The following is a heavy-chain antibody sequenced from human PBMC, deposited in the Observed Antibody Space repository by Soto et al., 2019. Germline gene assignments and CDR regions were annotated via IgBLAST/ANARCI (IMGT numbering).Heavy chain of an antibody. D-gene: IGHD3-10*01. CDR1: GGSFSGYQ. J-gene: IGHJ6*03. Sequence: QGQLQQWGAGLLKPSETLSLTCAVYGGSFSGYQWSWIRQTPGKGLEWIGEINDSGNINYNPSLKSRVTILLDTPKKQISLKLSSVTAADSAVYYCARGLILWFGELSRRVGYNYYMDVWDKGTTVTVSS. CDR3: ARGLILWFGELSRRVGYNYYMDV. V-gene: IGHV4-34*01. CDR2: INDSGNI.